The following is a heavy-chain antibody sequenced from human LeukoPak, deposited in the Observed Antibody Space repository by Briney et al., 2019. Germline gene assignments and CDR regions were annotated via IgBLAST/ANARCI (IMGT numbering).Heavy chain of an antibody. Sequence: GGSLRLSCSASGFTFSSFAMHWVRQAPGEGLEYVAAISRNGGSTYYADSVKGRFTISRDNSKNTLYLQMSSLRAEDTAVYLCVKDLRSDFMGVLSRYLSYWGQGTLVTVSS. CDR1: GFTFSSFA. CDR3: VKDLRSDFMGVLSRYLSY. D-gene: IGHD2/OR15-2a*01. CDR2: ISRNGGST. J-gene: IGHJ4*02. V-gene: IGHV3-64D*09.